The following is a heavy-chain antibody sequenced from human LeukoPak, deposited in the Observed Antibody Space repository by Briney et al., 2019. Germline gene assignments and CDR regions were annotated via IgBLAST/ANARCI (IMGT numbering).Heavy chain of an antibody. J-gene: IGHJ4*02. CDR2: ISAYNGNT. CDR3: ARYSSSWYGDY. Sequence: ASVKVSCKASGYTFTGYYMHWVRQAPGQGLEWMGWISAYNGNTNYAQKLQGRVTMTTDTSTSTAYMELRSLRSDDTAVYYCARYSSSWYGDYWGQGTLVTVSS. D-gene: IGHD6-13*01. CDR1: GYTFTGYY. V-gene: IGHV1-18*04.